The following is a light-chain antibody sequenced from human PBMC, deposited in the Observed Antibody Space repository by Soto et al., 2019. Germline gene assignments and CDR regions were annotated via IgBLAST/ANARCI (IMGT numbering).Light chain of an antibody. CDR2: DTS. J-gene: IGKJ1*01. CDR3: QQRGSGPWT. V-gene: IGKV3-11*01. Sequence: EIVLTQSPGTLTLSPGERATLSCRASQSVNVYFAWYQQKPGQPPRLLIYDTSKRATGVPARFSGSGSGTDLTLTISSLEPEEVPVYYWQQRGSGPWTVGQGTKVEIK. CDR1: QSVNVY.